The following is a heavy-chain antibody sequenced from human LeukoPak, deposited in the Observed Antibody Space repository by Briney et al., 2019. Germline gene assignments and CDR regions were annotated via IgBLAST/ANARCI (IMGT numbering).Heavy chain of an antibody. J-gene: IGHJ4*02. D-gene: IGHD4-17*01. Sequence: PGGSLRLSCAASGFTFSSYAMSWVRQAPGKGLEWVSSISGSGDNTYYADSVKDQFSISRDNSKTTVSLQMNSLRAEDTAVYYCAKGRGTAVTSAANYWGQGTLVTVSP. V-gene: IGHV3-23*01. CDR2: ISGSGDNT. CDR3: AKGRGTAVTSAANY. CDR1: GFTFSSYA.